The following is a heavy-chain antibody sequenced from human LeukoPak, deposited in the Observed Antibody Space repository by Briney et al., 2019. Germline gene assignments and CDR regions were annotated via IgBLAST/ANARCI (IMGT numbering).Heavy chain of an antibody. V-gene: IGHV3-23*01. J-gene: IGHJ4*02. D-gene: IGHD3-22*01. CDR3: AKDIRYYDSSGYPGGY. CDR1: GFTFSNYV. Sequence: QAGGSLRLSCATSGFTFSNYVMSWVRQAPGEGLEWVSAISGSGGSTYYADSVKGRFTISRDNSKNTLYLQMNSLRAEDTAVYYCAKDIRYYDSSGYPGGYWGQGTLVTVSS. CDR2: ISGSGGST.